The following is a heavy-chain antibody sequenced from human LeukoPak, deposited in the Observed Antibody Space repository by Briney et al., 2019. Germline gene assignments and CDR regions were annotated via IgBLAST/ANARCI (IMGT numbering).Heavy chain of an antibody. J-gene: IGHJ4*02. D-gene: IGHD3-22*01. CDR2: MTGGGAT. Sequence: GGSLRLSCVGSGFSFNKYAASWVRQAPGKGLEWVAGMTGGGATYHADSVKGRFTISRDNSKNTLYLQMNSLRAEDTAVYYCARGVDYYENSGTIDYWGQGTLVTVSS. V-gene: IGHV3-23*01. CDR3: ARGVDYYENSGTIDY. CDR1: GFSFNKYA.